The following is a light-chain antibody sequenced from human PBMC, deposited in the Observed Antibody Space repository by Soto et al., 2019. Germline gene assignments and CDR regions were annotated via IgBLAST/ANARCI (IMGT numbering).Light chain of an antibody. CDR3: QQRSNWPLT. CDR1: XXVSSY. CDR2: DAS. Sequence: QSPATLSLSPXXRATLSXXXXXXVSSYLAWYQQKPGQAPRLLIYDASNRATGIPARFSGSGSGTDFTLTISSLEPEDFAVYYCQQRSNWPLTFGPGTKVDIK. J-gene: IGKJ3*01. V-gene: IGKV3-11*01.